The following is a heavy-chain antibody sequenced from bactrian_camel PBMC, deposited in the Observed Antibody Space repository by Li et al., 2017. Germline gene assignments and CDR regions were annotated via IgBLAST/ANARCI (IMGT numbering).Heavy chain of an antibody. CDR3: AARQGAGCSGGFWGPIEYTY. J-gene: IGHJ4*01. D-gene: IGHD2*01. CDR1: GYTVSTMC. CDR2: IDSDGST. V-gene: IGHV3S26*01. Sequence: HVQLVESGGGSVQAGGSLRLSCAASGYTVSTMCMGWVRQAPGKAREGVAAIDSDGSTSYRDSVKGRFTITKDSAKNTLYLQMNSLKPEDIGMYYCAARQGAGCSGGFWGPIEYTYWGQGTQVT.